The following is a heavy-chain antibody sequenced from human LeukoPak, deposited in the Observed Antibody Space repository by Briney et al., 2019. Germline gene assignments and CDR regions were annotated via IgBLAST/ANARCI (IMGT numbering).Heavy chain of an antibody. Sequence: GGSLRLSCAASGFTFSSYWMHWVRQAPGKGLVWVSRISTDGSGTSYADFVKGRFTISRDNAKNTLFLQMNSLRAEDTAVYYCARDFLWGSGSRWGQGTLVTVSS. CDR2: ISTDGSGT. CDR1: GFTFSSYW. D-gene: IGHD3-10*01. J-gene: IGHJ4*02. CDR3: ARDFLWGSGSR. V-gene: IGHV3-74*01.